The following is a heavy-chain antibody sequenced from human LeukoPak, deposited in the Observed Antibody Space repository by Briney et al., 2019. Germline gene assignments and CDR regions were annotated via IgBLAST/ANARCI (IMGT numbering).Heavy chain of an antibody. CDR2: ISAYNGNT. D-gene: IGHD6-19*01. Sequence: GASVKVSCKASGYTFTSYGISWVRQAPGQGLEWMGWISAYNGNTNYAQKLQGRVTMTTDTSTSTAYMELRSLRSDDTAACYCARAPGYSSGWYGRGDYWGQGTLVTVSS. V-gene: IGHV1-18*04. J-gene: IGHJ4*02. CDR1: GYTFTSYG. CDR3: ARAPGYSSGWYGRGDY.